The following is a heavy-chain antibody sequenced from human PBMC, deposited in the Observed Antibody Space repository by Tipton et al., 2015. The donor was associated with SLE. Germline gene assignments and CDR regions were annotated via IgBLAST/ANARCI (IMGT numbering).Heavy chain of an antibody. D-gene: IGHD6-19*01. CDR1: GGSISSSNYY. CDR2: IYYSGST. V-gene: IGHV4-39*01. J-gene: IGHJ1*01. CDR3: ARHAAVVGNSQH. Sequence: TLSLTCTVSGGSISSSNYYWGWIRQPPGNGLEWIGSIYYSGSTYYNPSLNSRVTISVDTSKNQFSLKLSSMTAADTAVYYCARHAAVVGNSQHWGPGTLVTVSS.